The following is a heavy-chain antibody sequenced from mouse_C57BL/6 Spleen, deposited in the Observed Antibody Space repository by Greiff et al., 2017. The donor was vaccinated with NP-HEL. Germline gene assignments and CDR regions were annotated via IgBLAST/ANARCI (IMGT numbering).Heavy chain of an antibody. J-gene: IGHJ2*01. V-gene: IGHV1-26*01. CDR1: GYTFTDYY. CDR2: INPNNGGT. D-gene: IGHD1-1*01. CDR3: ARYDYGSHDFDY. Sequence: EVQLQQSGPELVKPGASVKISCKASGYTFTDYYMNWVKQSHGKSLEWIGDINPNNGGTSYNQKFKGKATLTVDKSSSTAYMELRSLTSEDSAVYYCARYDYGSHDFDYWGQGTTLTVSS.